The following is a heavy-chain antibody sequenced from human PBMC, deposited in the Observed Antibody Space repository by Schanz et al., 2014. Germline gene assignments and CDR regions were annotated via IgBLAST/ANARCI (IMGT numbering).Heavy chain of an antibody. V-gene: IGHV3-11*01. Sequence: VQLVESGGGLVKPGGSLRLSCAASGFTMRNEWMSWVRQAPGKGLEWVSYISSVGISKYYADPVKGRFTISRDSAKNSLYLQMNSLRAEDTAVYYCARQRSYFYAMDVWGQGTTVIVSS. CDR1: GFTMRNEW. CDR2: ISSVGISK. J-gene: IGHJ6*02. CDR3: ARQRSYFYAMDV.